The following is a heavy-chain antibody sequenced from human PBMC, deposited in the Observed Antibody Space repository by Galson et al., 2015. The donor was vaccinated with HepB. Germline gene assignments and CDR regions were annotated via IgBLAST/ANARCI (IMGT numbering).Heavy chain of an antibody. D-gene: IGHD6-19*01. CDR2: IYSGGST. CDR3: ARAILPLRMALAGPVYGMVV. CDR1: GFTVSSNY. Sequence: SLRLSCAASGFTVSSNYMSWVRQAPGKGLEWVSVIYSGGSTYYADSVKGRFTISRDNSNNTLYLQMNSLGPEETAVYYCARAILPLRMALAGPVYGMVVWGQGPPVTVPS. J-gene: IGHJ6*02. V-gene: IGHV3-66*01.